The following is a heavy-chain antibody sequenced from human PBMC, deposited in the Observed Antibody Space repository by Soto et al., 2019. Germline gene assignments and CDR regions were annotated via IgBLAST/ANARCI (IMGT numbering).Heavy chain of an antibody. V-gene: IGHV4-59*01. Sequence: SETLSLTCTVSGGSISSYYWSWIRQPPGKGLEWIGYIYYSGSTNYNPSLKSRVTISVDTSKNQFSLKLSSVTAADTAVYYCARFLKREWFGEWNWFDPWGQGTPVTVSS. CDR1: GGSISSYY. D-gene: IGHD3-10*01. J-gene: IGHJ5*02. CDR3: ARFLKREWFGEWNWFDP. CDR2: IYYSGST.